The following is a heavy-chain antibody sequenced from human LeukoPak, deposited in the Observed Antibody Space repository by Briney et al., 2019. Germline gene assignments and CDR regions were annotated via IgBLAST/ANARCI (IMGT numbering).Heavy chain of an antibody. Sequence: GESLKISCKGSGYSFNSYYIVWVRQMPGKGLEWMGSIYPGDPETRYSPSFEGQVTISLDRSITTAYLQWSSLKASDTAMYYCARGVDFWSGSPYFDFWGQGSLVTVS. D-gene: IGHD3-3*01. CDR2: IYPGDPET. CDR1: GYSFNSYY. CDR3: ARGVDFWSGSPYFDF. J-gene: IGHJ4*02. V-gene: IGHV5-51*01.